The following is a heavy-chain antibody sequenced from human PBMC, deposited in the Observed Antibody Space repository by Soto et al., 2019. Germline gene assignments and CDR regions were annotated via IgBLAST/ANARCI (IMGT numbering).Heavy chain of an antibody. D-gene: IGHD3-10*01. Sequence: PGGSLRLSCAASGFTFSSYGMHWVRQAPGKGLEWVAVIWYDGSNKYYADSVKGRFTISRDNSKNTLYLQMNSLRAEDTAVYYCARDRGQLLWFGELLTDAFDIWGQGTMVTVSS. J-gene: IGHJ3*02. CDR2: IWYDGSNK. CDR3: ARDRGQLLWFGELLTDAFDI. V-gene: IGHV3-33*01. CDR1: GFTFSSYG.